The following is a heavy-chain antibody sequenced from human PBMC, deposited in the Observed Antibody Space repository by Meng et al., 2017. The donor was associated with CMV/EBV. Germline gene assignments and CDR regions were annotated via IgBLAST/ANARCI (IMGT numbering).Heavy chain of an antibody. J-gene: IGHJ4*02. CDR1: GFTFSSYS. Sequence: EAQLVESGGXXXXXGXSLXLSGSASGFTFSSYSMNWVRQAPGKGLEWVSSISSSSSYIYYADSVKGRFTISRDNAKNSLYLQMNSLRAEDTAVYYCARDRVEMATMNYFDDWGQGTLVTVSS. V-gene: IGHV3-21*01. CDR3: ARDRVEMATMNYFDD. D-gene: IGHD5-24*01. CDR2: ISSSSSYI.